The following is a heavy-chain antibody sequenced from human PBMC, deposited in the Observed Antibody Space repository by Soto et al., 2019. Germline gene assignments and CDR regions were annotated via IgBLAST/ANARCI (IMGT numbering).Heavy chain of an antibody. CDR1: GGSISSYY. CDR2: IYYSGST. D-gene: IGHD4-17*01. V-gene: IGHV4-59*01. CDR3: ARAYYGDNVQDYYYYYGMDV. J-gene: IGHJ6*02. Sequence: SETLSLTCTVSGGSISSYYWSWIRQPPGKGLEWIGYIYYSGSTNYNPSLNSRVTISVDTSKNQFSLKLSSVTAADTAVYYCARAYYGDNVQDYYYYYGMDVWGQGTTVTVSS.